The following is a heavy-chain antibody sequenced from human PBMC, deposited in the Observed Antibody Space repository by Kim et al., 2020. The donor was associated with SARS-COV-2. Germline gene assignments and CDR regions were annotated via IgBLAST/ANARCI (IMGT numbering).Heavy chain of an antibody. D-gene: IGHD3-10*01. CDR2: ISYYGNKQ. V-gene: IGHV3-30*03. Sequence: GGSLRLSCAASGFTFEEYGMHWVRQAPGKGLEWVTFISYYGNKQYYAESVKGRFTTSRDNSKNTLYLQMNRLRSEDTALYFCARGPSVSIDILRHFVIPFGGEGVLVRGASGSPTSTKGDPLSLCRTQPDGNVVIACRGQG. CDR3: ARGPSVSIDILRHFVIPFGGEGVLVRGASGSPTSTKGDPLSLCRTQPDGNVVIAC. CDR1: GFTFEEYG. J-gene: IGHJ1*01.